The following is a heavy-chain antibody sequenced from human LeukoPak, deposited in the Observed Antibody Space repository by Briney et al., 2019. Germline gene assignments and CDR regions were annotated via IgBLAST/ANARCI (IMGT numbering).Heavy chain of an antibody. Sequence: GGSLRLSCAASGFTFSSYSMNWVRQAPGKGLEWVSSISSTSSYIYYTDSVKGRFTISRDNAKNSLYLQMNSLRAEDTAVYYCARDRSDYYDSSGSDFDYWGQGTLVIVSS. CDR1: GFTFSSYS. CDR2: ISSTSSYI. J-gene: IGHJ4*02. V-gene: IGHV3-21*01. CDR3: ARDRSDYYDSSGSDFDY. D-gene: IGHD3-22*01.